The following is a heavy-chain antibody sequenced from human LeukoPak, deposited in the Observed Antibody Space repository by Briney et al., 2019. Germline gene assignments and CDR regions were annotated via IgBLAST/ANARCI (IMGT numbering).Heavy chain of an antibody. D-gene: IGHD5-24*01. CDR2: IYYSGST. CDR1: GGSISSYY. Sequence: KTSETLSLTCTVSGGSISSYYWSWIRQPPGKGLEWIGYIYYSGSTNYNPSLKSRVTISVDTSKNQFSLKLSSMTAADTAVYYCARRNRMATIFGEAFDYWGQGTLVTVSS. V-gene: IGHV4-59*01. J-gene: IGHJ4*02. CDR3: ARRNRMATIFGEAFDY.